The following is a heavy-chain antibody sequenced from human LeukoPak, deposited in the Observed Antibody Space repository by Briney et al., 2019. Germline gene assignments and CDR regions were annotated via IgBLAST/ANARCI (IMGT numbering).Heavy chain of an antibody. V-gene: IGHV4-34*01. Sequence: SETLSLTCAVYGGSFSGYYWSWIRQPPGKGLEWIGAINHSGSTNYNPSLKSRVTISVDTSKNQFSLKLSSVTAADTAVYYCARGIRSPMYSSSWVRRAYYMDVWGKGTTVTVSS. CDR3: ARGIRSPMYSSSWVRRAYYMDV. D-gene: IGHD6-13*01. J-gene: IGHJ6*03. CDR2: INHSGST. CDR1: GGSFSGYY.